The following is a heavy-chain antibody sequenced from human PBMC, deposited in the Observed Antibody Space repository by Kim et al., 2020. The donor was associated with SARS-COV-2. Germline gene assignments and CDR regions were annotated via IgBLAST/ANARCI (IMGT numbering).Heavy chain of an antibody. CDR3: ARERTRITIFGVVHRYGMDV. V-gene: IGHV3-11*01. CDR1: GFTFSDYC. CDR2: ISSSGSTI. D-gene: IGHD3-3*01. Sequence: GGSLRLSCAASGFTFSDYCMSWIRQAPGKGLEWVSYISSSGSTIYYADSVKGRFTISRDNAKNSLYLQMNSLRAEATAVYYCARERTRITIFGVVHRYGMDVWGQGTTVTVSS. J-gene: IGHJ6*02.